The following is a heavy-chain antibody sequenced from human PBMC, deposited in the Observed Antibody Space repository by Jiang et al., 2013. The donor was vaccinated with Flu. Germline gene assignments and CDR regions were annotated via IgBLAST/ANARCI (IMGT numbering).Heavy chain of an antibody. CDR3: ARIRDSTGYYYTDAFDV. V-gene: IGHV2-26*02. Sequence: PTQTLTLTCTVSGLSLRNARMGVSWIRQPPGKALEWLAHIFSNDAKSYSTSPKSRLTISKDTSKSQVVLTMTNVDPVDTGTYYCARIRDSTGYYYTDAFDVWGQGTVVTVSS. D-gene: IGHD3-22*01. CDR2: IFSNDAK. J-gene: IGHJ3*01. CDR1: GLSLRNARMG.